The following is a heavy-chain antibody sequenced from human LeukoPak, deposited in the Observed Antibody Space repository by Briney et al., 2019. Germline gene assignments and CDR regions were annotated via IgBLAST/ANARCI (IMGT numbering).Heavy chain of an antibody. D-gene: IGHD5-18*01. Sequence: PGGSLRLSCAASGFTFSSYAMSWVRQAPGKGLEWVSAISGSGGRTYYADSVKGRFTISRDNSKSTLYPQMNSLRAEDTAVYYCAKDHLAGYSSRFAYWGQGTLVTVSS. CDR3: AKDHLAGYSSRFAY. CDR1: GFTFSSYA. CDR2: ISGSGGRT. J-gene: IGHJ4*02. V-gene: IGHV3-23*01.